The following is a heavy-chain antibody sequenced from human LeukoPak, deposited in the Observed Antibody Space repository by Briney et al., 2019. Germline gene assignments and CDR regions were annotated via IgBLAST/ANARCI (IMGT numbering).Heavy chain of an antibody. CDR3: ARELRYSQSDAFDI. CDR2: IIPIFGTA. CDR1: GFTFSSSW. D-gene: IGHD3-9*01. Sequence: GGSLRLSCAASGFTFSSSWMSWVRQAPGQGLEWMGGIIPIFGTANYAQKFQGRVTITADESTSTAYMELSSLRSEDTAVYYCARELRYSQSDAFDIWGQGTMVTVSS. J-gene: IGHJ3*02. V-gene: IGHV1-69*01.